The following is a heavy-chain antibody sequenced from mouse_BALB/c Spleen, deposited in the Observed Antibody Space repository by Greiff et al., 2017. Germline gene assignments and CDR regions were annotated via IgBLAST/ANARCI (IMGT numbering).Heavy chain of an antibody. J-gene: IGHJ2*01. CDR1: GFTFSSYA. V-gene: IGHV5-9-3*01. CDR3: ARHEGMITTGPYFDY. Sequence: EVKVVESGGGLVKPGGSLKLSCAASGFTFSSYAMSWVRQTPEKRLEWVATISSGGSYTYYPDSVKGRFTISRDNAKNTLYLQMGSLRSEDTAMYYCARHEGMITTGPYFDYWGQGTTLTVSA. D-gene: IGHD2-4*01. CDR2: ISSGGSYT.